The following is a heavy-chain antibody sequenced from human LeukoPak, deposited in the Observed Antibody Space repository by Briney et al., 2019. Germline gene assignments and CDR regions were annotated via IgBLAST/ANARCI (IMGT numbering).Heavy chain of an antibody. Sequence: GGSLRLSCAASGFTFSSYAMSWVRQAPGKGLEWVSAISGSGGSTYYADSVKGRFTISRDNSKNTLYLQMNSLRAEDTAVYYCANQGIAPGTPRWGPGTLVTVSS. CDR1: GFTFSSYA. CDR3: ANQGIAPGTPR. V-gene: IGHV3-23*01. CDR2: ISGSGGST. J-gene: IGHJ4*02. D-gene: IGHD6-13*01.